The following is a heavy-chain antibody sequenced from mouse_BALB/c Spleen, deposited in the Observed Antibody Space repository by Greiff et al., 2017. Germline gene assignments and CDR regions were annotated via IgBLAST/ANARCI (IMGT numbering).Heavy chain of an antibody. V-gene: IGHV10-1*02. CDR1: GFTFNTYA. CDR3: VRHEGYDEGSWFAY. CDR2: IRSKSNNYAT. D-gene: IGHD2-14*01. J-gene: IGHJ3*01. Sequence: EVKLVESGGGLVQPKGSLKLSCAASGFTFNTYAMNWVRQAPGKGLEWVARIRSKSNNYATYYADSVKDRFTISRDDSQSMLYLQMNNLKTEDTAMYYCVRHEGYDEGSWFAYWGQGTLVTVSA.